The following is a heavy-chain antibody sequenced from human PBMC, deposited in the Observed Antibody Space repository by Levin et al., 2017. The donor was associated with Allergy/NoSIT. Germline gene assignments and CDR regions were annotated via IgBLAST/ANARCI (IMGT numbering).Heavy chain of an antibody. D-gene: IGHD6-19*01. J-gene: IGHJ4*02. CDR2: INPNSGAT. Sequence: ASVKVSCKASGYTFTGYYMHWVRQAPGQGLEWVGWINPNSGATNYAQKFQGRVTMTRDTSISTAYMELSRLRSDDTAVYYCARDVGNSGWVYFFDYWGQGTLVTVSS. V-gene: IGHV1-2*02. CDR3: ARDVGNSGWVYFFDY. CDR1: GYTFTGYY.